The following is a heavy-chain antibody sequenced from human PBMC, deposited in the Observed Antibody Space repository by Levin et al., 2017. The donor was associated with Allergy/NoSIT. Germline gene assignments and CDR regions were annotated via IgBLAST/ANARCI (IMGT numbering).Heavy chain of an antibody. J-gene: IGHJ2*01. CDR2: INPNSGGT. CDR3: ARGIRHIAAYWYFDL. V-gene: IGHV1-2*06. Sequence: PWASVKVSCKASGYTFTGYYMHWVRQAPGQGLEWMGRINPNSGGTNYAQKFQGRVTMTRDTSISTAYMELSRLRSDDTAVYYCARGIRHIAAYWYFDLWGRGTLVTVSS. CDR1: GYTFTGYY. D-gene: IGHD6-13*01.